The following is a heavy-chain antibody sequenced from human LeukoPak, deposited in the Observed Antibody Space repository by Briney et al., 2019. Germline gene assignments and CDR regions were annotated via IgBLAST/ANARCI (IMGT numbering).Heavy chain of an antibody. Sequence: PGGSLRLSCAASGFTFSSYEMNWVRQAPGKGLEWVSYITTTGTTTYYADSVKGRFTISRDNAKNSLYLQMNSLRAEDTAVYYCARVRVVTADYAFDIWGQGTMVTVSS. CDR1: GFTFSSYE. J-gene: IGHJ3*02. D-gene: IGHD2-21*02. CDR2: ITTTGTTT. V-gene: IGHV3-48*03. CDR3: ARVRVVTADYAFDI.